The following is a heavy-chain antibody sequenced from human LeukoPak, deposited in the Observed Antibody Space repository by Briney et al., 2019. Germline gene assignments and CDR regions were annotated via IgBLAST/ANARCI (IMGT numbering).Heavy chain of an antibody. CDR3: AVQLWSWGAFDY. J-gene: IGHJ4*02. CDR1: GFTFSSYA. D-gene: IGHD5-18*01. V-gene: IGHV3-23*01. CDR2: ISGSGGST. Sequence: GGSLRLSCAASGFTFSSYAMSWVRQAPGKGLEWVSAISGSGGSTYYADSVKGRFTISRDNSKNTLYLQMNSLRAEDTAVYYCAVQLWSWGAFDYWGQGTLATVSS.